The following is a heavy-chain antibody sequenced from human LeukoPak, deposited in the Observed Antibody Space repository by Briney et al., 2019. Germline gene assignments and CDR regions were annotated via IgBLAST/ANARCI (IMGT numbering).Heavy chain of an antibody. V-gene: IGHV3-30*04. CDR2: ISYDGNNK. CDR1: GFTLSSYA. D-gene: IGHD4-17*01. Sequence: GGSLRLSCAASGFTLSSYAMHWVRQAPGKGLEWVSVISYDGNNKYYADSVKGRFTISRDNSKNTLYLQMNSLRAEDTAVYYCATAMTTATDFWGQGTLVTVSS. J-gene: IGHJ4*02. CDR3: ATAMTTATDF.